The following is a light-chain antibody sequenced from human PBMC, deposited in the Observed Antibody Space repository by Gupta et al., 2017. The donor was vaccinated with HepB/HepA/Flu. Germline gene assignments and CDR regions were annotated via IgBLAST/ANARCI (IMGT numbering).Light chain of an antibody. V-gene: IGKV3-20*01. CDR3: QQYGSSPRT. Sequence: EIVLTPSPRPLSLSRGERATLSCRASQSVSNSSLAWYQQKPGQAPRLLIYGASSRATGIPDRFSGSGSGTDFTLTIRRLEPEDFAVYYCQQYGSSPRTFGQGTKVEIK. CDR2: GAS. CDR1: QSVSNSS. J-gene: IGKJ1*01.